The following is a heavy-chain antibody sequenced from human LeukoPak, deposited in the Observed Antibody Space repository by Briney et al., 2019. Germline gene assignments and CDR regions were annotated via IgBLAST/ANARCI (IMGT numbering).Heavy chain of an antibody. CDR1: GGTFSSYA. D-gene: IGHD3-16*02. Sequence: SVKVSCKASGGTFSSYAISWVRQAPGQGLEWMGRIIPILGIANYAQKFQGRVTITADKSTSTAYLELSSLRSEDTAVYYCARDVDYVWGSYRYPARDDAFDIWGQGTMVTVSS. CDR2: IIPILGIA. J-gene: IGHJ3*02. V-gene: IGHV1-69*04. CDR3: ARDVDYVWGSYRYPARDDAFDI.